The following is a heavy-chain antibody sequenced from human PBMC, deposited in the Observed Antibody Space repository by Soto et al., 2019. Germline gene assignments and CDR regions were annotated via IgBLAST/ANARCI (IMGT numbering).Heavy chain of an antibody. V-gene: IGHV1-69*06. Sequence: QVELVQSGAEVKKPGSSVKVSCQASEDTFRNYAISWVRQAPGQGLEWMGGIIPIFGTANYAQKFQGRVTITADTSANTVYLELSSLRSEDTAVYYCAREWSAAGRFYGMDVWGQGTTVAVSS. CDR3: AREWSAAGRFYGMDV. CDR2: IIPIFGTA. J-gene: IGHJ6*02. CDR1: EDTFRNYA. D-gene: IGHD6-13*01.